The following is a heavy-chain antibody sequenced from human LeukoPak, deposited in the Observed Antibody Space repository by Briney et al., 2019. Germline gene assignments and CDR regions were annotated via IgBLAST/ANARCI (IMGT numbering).Heavy chain of an antibody. V-gene: IGHV4-39*07. CDR2: IYYSGST. CDR3: ARDSGGNTAMGLDY. D-gene: IGHD5-18*01. Sequence: SETLFLTCTVSGGSISSSSYYWGWIRQPPGKGLEWIGSIYYSGSTYYNPSLKSRVTISVDTSKNQFSLKLSSVTAADTAVYYCARDSGGNTAMGLDYWGQGTLVTVSS. J-gene: IGHJ4*02. CDR1: GGSISSSSYY.